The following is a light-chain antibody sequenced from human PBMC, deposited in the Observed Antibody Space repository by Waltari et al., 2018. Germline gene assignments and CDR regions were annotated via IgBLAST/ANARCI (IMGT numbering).Light chain of an antibody. V-gene: IGLV1-47*01. CDR1: SSDIEGSY. CDR2: RNN. Sequence: QSVLTQPPSASGTPGQRVTISCSGSSSDIEGSYVYWYQQFPGAAPKLLIYRNNQRPSGFPDLLSGSTFVSSASLAISGLRSEDEADYYCATWDDILRTPLFGGGTKLTVL. J-gene: IGLJ3*02. CDR3: ATWDDILRTPL.